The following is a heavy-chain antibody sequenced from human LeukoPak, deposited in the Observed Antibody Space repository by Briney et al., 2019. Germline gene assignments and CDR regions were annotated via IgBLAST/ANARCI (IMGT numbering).Heavy chain of an antibody. CDR2: INHSGST. Sequence: SENLSLTCAVYGGSFSGYYWSWIRQPPGKGLEWIGEINHSGSTNYNPSLKSRVTISVDTSKNQFSLKLSSVTAADTAVYYCARGSSSGYYYWGQGTLVTVSS. CDR1: GGSFSGYY. J-gene: IGHJ4*02. CDR3: ARGSSSGYYY. D-gene: IGHD3-22*01. V-gene: IGHV4-34*01.